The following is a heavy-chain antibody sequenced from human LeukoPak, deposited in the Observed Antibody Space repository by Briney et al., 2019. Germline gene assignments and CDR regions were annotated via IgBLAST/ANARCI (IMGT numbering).Heavy chain of an antibody. CDR1: GYTFTSYA. CDR2: INAGNGNT. Sequence: ASVKVSCKASGYTFTSYAMHWVRQAPGQRLEWMGWINAGNGNTKYSQEFQGGVTITRDTSASTAYMELSSLRSEDMAVYYCARGATSGFYDSSGYYPTYFDYWGQGTLVTVSS. V-gene: IGHV1-3*03. D-gene: IGHD3-22*01. J-gene: IGHJ4*02. CDR3: ARGATSGFYDSSGYYPTYFDY.